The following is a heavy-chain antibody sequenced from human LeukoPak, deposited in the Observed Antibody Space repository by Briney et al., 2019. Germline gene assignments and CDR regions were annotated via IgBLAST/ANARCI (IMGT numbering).Heavy chain of an antibody. Sequence: PAGSLRLSCAASGFTFSSYSMNWVRQAPGQGLEWVSYISSSSSTIYYADSVKGRFTISRDNAKNSLYLQMNSLRAEDTAVYYCARTRGISNWFDPWGQGTLVTVSS. CDR2: ISSSSSTI. J-gene: IGHJ5*02. CDR1: GFTFSSYS. CDR3: ARTRGISNWFDP. D-gene: IGHD3-3*02. V-gene: IGHV3-48*01.